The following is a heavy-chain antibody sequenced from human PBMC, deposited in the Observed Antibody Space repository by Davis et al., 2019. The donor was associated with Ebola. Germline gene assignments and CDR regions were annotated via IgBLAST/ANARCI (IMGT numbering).Heavy chain of an antibody. CDR2: IGGDGGSI. CDR3: ARDGYNQYYGMDV. V-gene: IGHV3-23*01. D-gene: IGHD5-24*01. J-gene: IGHJ6*02. CDR1: GFSITTYA. Sequence: PGGSLRLSCAASGFSITTYAMTWVRQAPGKGLEWVSVIGGDGGSIHFADSVKGRFTISRDNSKNTLYLQMNSLRAEDTAVYYCARDGYNQYYGMDVWGQGTAVTVSS.